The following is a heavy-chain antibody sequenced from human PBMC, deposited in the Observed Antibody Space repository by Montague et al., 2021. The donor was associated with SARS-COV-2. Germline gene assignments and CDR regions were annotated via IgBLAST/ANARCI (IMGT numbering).Heavy chain of an antibody. CDR1: GGSISISSYY. D-gene: IGHD5-12*01. V-gene: IGHV4-39*01. CDR2: IYYSGST. Sequence: SETLSLTCTVSGGSISISSYYWVWIRQPPGKGLEWIGSIYYSGSTYSNPSLKIPVTISAYTSKNQFSLKRSSVTAADTAVYYCAGRGYSGYDYHLLVDYWGQGTLVTVSS. CDR3: AGRGYSGYDYHLLVDY. J-gene: IGHJ4*02.